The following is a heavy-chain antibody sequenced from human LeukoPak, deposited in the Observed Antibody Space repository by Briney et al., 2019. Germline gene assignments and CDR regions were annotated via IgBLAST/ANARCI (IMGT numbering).Heavy chain of an antibody. CDR3: ARDGVRAVTFNHYYFLDV. J-gene: IGHJ6*03. CDR1: GLTFSSYW. V-gene: IGHV3-7*01. Sequence: PGGSMRLSCAASGLTFSSYWTSWVRQAPGKGLEWVANIKQDGSEKYYVDSVKGRFTISRDNAKNSVFLQMNSLRAEDTALYYCARDGVRAVTFNHYYFLDVWGKGTTVTVSS. D-gene: IGHD3-10*01. CDR2: IKQDGSEK.